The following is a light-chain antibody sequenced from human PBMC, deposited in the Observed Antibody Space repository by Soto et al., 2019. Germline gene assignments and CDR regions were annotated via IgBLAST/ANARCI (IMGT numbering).Light chain of an antibody. J-gene: IGLJ3*02. Sequence: QSALTQPASVSGSPGQSITISCTGTSSDVGGYNYVSWYQQHPGKAPKLMIYEVTNRPSGVSSRFSGSKSGNTASLTISGLQAEYEADYYCSSYTSSSTRVFGRGTKLTVL. CDR3: SSYTSSSTRV. V-gene: IGLV2-14*01. CDR1: SSDVGGYNY. CDR2: EVT.